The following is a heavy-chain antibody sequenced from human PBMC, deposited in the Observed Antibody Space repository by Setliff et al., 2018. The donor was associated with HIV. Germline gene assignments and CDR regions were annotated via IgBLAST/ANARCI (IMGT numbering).Heavy chain of an antibody. CDR3: AREGLLVTKVGGAYWYHGMDA. Sequence: PSETLSLTCVVSGYSISSDYYWGWIRQPPGKGLEWIGSISHSGSSYYNPSLKSRVNISVDTSKNQFSLKLSSVTAADTAVYYCAREGLLVTKVGGAYWYHGMDAWGQGTTVTVSS. CDR2: ISHSGSS. J-gene: IGHJ6*02. D-gene: IGHD4-4*01. CDR1: GYSISSDYY. V-gene: IGHV4-38-2*02.